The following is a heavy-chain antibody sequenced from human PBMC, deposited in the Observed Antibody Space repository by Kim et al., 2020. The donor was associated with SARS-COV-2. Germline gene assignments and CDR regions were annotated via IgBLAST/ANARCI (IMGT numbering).Heavy chain of an antibody. V-gene: IGHV3-33*05. Sequence: GGSLRLSCAASGFTFSSYGMHWVRQAPGKGLEWVAVISYDGSNKYYADSVKGRFTISRDNSKNTLYLQMNSLRAEDTAVYYCARGNSITMVRGVFDYWGQGTLVTVSS. CDR3: ARGNSITMVRGVFDY. CDR2: ISYDGSNK. D-gene: IGHD3-10*01. CDR1: GFTFSSYG. J-gene: IGHJ4*02.